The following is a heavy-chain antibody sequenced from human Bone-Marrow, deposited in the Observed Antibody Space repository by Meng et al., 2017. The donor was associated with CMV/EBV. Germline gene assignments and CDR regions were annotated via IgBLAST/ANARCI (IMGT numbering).Heavy chain of an antibody. Sequence: RYPLGWSRPAPGTWLGCVSAIRGSGGSTYSADSVKGRFTISRDNSNNTLYLQMNSLRAEDTAVYYCAKDHLTGGYDFWSGYSNWFDPWGQGTLVTVSS. CDR3: AKDHLTGGYDFWSGYSNWFDP. CDR2: IRGSGGST. D-gene: IGHD3-3*01. V-gene: IGHV3-23*01. CDR1: RYP. J-gene: IGHJ5*02.